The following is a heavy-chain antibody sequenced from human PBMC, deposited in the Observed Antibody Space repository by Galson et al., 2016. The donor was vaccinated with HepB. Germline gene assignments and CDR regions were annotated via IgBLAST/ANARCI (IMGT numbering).Heavy chain of an antibody. V-gene: IGHV3-11*06. CDR1: GFTFSDDY. J-gene: IGHJ4*02. CDR2: ISSSSSYT. Sequence: SLRLSCAASGFTFSDDYMSWIRQAPGRGLEWVSFISSSSSYTKYADSVKGRFTISRDNAKKSRYLQMNSLRAEDTAVYYCARGMELFDLWGQGTLVTVSS. D-gene: IGHD1-1*01. CDR3: ARGMELFDL.